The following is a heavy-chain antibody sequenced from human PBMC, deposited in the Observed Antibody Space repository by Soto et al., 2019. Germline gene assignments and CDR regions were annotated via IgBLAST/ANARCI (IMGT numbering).Heavy chain of an antibody. Sequence: EVQLLESGGDVVRPGGSLRLSCAASGFTFSSYAMGWVRQAPGKGLEWVAGVSRAGTYTFYADSVRGRFSISRDNSQDTVDLYMNALGGDDTAVYFCVKYTVTEDLGECWGQGTLVSVSS. D-gene: IGHD3-16*01. CDR1: GFTFSSYA. V-gene: IGHV3-23*01. CDR3: VKYTVTEDLGEC. CDR2: VSRAGTYT. J-gene: IGHJ1*01.